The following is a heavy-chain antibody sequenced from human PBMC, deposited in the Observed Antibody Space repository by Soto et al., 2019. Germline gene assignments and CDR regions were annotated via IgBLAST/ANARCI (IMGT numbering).Heavy chain of an antibody. CDR1: GYSFTSYW. V-gene: IGHV5-51*01. Sequence: GESLKISCKGSGYSFTSYWIGWVRQMPGKGLEWMGIIYPGDSDTRYSPSFQGQVTISADKSISTAYLQWSSLKASDTAMYYCARQNPLNYYDSSGYPDYWDQGTLVTVSS. D-gene: IGHD3-22*01. J-gene: IGHJ4*02. CDR3: ARQNPLNYYDSSGYPDY. CDR2: IYPGDSDT.